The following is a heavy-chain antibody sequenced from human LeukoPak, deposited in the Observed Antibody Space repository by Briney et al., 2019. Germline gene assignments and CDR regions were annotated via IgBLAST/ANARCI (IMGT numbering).Heavy chain of an antibody. V-gene: IGHV3-21*01. J-gene: IGHJ3*02. CDR3: ARGLIVGAKGGAFDI. CDR2: ISSSSSYI. CDR1: GFTFSSYS. Sequence: GGSLRLSCAASGFTFSSYSMNWVRQAPGKGLEWVPSISSSSSYIYYADSVKGRFTISRDNAKNSLYLQMNSLRAEDTAVYYCARGLIVGAKGGAFDIWGQGTMVTVSS. D-gene: IGHD1-26*01.